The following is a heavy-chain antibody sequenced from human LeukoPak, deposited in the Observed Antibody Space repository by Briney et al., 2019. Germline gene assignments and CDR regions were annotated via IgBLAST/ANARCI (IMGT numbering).Heavy chain of an antibody. CDR1: GGSVSSYY. D-gene: IGHD1-26*01. V-gene: IGHV4-59*02. J-gene: IGHJ4*02. CDR2: IYYSGST. CDR3: ARDHGGSYYYFDY. Sequence: SETLSLTCTVSGGSVSSYYWSWIRQPPGKGLEWIGYIYYSGSTNYNPSLKSRVTISVGTSKNQFSLKLSSVTAADTAVYYCARDHGGSYYYFDYWGQGTLVTVSS.